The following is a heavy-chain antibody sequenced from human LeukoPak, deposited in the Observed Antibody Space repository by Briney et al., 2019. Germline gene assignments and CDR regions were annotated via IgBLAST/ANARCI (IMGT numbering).Heavy chain of an antibody. CDR1: GRSISSGGDY. J-gene: IGHJ5*02. V-gene: IGHV4-31*03. Sequence: SETLSLTCIVSGRSISSGGDYWSPIRQHPAKVLDCIGYIHDSGSTYYNPALKTRITISLDTPKNQFFLKLSSVTAADTGVSYCARLAGGNWNYLYLDPWGQGTLVTVSS. CDR2: IHDSGST. CDR3: ARLAGGNWNYLYLDP. D-gene: IGHD1-7*01.